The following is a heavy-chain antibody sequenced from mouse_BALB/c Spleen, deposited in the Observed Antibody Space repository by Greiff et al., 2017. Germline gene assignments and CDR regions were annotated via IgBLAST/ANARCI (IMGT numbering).Heavy chain of an antibody. J-gene: IGHJ3*01. CDR1: GYAFTNYL. CDR2: INPGSGGT. Sequence: QVQLKQSGAELVRPGTSVKVSCKASGYAFTNYLIEWVKQRPGQGLEWIGVINPGSGGTNYNEKFKGKATLTADKSSSTAYMQLSSLTSDDSAVYFCARGDYDYDAWFAYWGQGTLVTVSA. D-gene: IGHD2-4*01. V-gene: IGHV1-54*01. CDR3: ARGDYDYDAWFAY.